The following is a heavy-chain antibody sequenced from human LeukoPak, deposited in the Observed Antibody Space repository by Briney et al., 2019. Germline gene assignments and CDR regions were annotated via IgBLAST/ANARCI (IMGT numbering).Heavy chain of an antibody. CDR3: AKEATDDYYYYYYMDV. J-gene: IGHJ6*03. CDR2: ISSSGASK. D-gene: IGHD5-24*01. Sequence: GGSLRLSCAASGFTFGSYAMGWVRRAPEKGLEWVSAISSSGASKYYADSVKGRFTISRDNSKNTLYLQMDSLRAEDTAVYYCAKEATDDYYYYYYMDVWGKGTTVTVSS. CDR1: GFTFGSYA. V-gene: IGHV3-23*01.